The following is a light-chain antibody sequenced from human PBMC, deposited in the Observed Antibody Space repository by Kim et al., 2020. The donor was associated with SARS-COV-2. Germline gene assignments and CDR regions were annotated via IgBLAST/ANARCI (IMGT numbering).Light chain of an antibody. CDR3: QSYDSGLSGSV. V-gene: IGLV1-40*01. J-gene: IGLJ3*02. Sequence: QSVLTQPPSVSGAPGQRVTISCTGTTSNIGAPYHVHWYQQVTGTAPKLLIFGNHNRPSGVPDRFSGSKSGSSASLTITGLQAEDEADYYCQSYDSGLSGSVFGGGTRVTVL. CDR2: GNH. CDR1: TSNIGAPYH.